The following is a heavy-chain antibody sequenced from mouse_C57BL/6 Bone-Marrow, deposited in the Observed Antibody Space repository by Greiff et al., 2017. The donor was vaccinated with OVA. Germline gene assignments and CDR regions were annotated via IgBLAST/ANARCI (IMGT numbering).Heavy chain of an antibody. V-gene: IGHV5-16*01. Sequence: DVMLVESEGGLVQPGSSMKLSCTASGFTFSDYYMAWVRQVPEKGLEWVANINYDGSSTYYLDSLKSRFIISRDNAKNILYLQMSSLKSEDTATYYCARETVVAHYYAMDYWGQGTSVTVSS. CDR1: GFTFSDYY. D-gene: IGHD1-1*01. CDR3: ARETVVAHYYAMDY. J-gene: IGHJ4*01. CDR2: INYDGSST.